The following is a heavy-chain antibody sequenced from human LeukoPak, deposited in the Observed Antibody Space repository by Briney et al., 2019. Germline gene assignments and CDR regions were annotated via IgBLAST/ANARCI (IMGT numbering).Heavy chain of an antibody. V-gene: IGHV4-59*01. CDR1: GGSLSSYY. CDR2: IYYSGST. Sequence: SETLSLTCTVSGGSLSSYYWSWIRQPPGKGLEWIGYIYYSGSTNYNPSLKSRVTISVDTSKNQFSLKLSSVTTADTAVYYCARGGWGGSGGYYTFDYWGQGTLATVSS. J-gene: IGHJ4*02. D-gene: IGHD3-10*01. CDR3: ARGGWGGSGGYYTFDY.